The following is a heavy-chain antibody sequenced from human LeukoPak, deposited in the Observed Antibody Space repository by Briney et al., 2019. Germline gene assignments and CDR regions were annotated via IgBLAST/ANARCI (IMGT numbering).Heavy chain of an antibody. V-gene: IGHV3-7*01. D-gene: IGHD3-3*01. CDR1: GFTFSNYW. Sequence: GGSLRLSCTASGFTFSNYWMNWVRQAPGEGLEWVANIKQDGSAKYYVDSVKGRFNISRDNTKNSLYLQMNSLRTEDTAVYYCVREFDEVGDFWSGYHLWGQGTLVTVSS. CDR2: IKQDGSAK. J-gene: IGHJ4*02. CDR3: VREFDEVGDFWSGYHL.